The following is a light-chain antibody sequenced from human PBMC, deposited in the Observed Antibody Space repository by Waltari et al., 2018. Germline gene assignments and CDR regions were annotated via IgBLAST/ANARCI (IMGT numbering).Light chain of an antibody. Sequence: QSALTQPASVSGSPGQSITVSCTGSSRDVGGLKCVPWYQQYRGTAPKLMIYAVSNRPSGISDRFSGSKSGNTASLTISGLRAEDEADYYCSSYTSSGSLAFGGGTKVTVL. J-gene: IGLJ2*01. V-gene: IGLV2-14*01. CDR3: SSYTSSGSLA. CDR2: AVS. CDR1: SRDVGGLKC.